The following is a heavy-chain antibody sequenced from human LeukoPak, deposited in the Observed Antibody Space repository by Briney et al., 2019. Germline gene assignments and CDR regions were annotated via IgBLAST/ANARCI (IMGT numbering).Heavy chain of an antibody. Sequence: GGSLRLSCAASGFTFSSYEMNWVRQAPGKGLEWVSYISSSGSTIYYADSVKGRFTISRDNSKNTLYLQMSSLRAEDTAVYYCAREGSSGWNHWGQGTLVTVSS. CDR2: ISSSGSTI. CDR3: AREGSSGWNH. D-gene: IGHD3-22*01. V-gene: IGHV3-48*03. J-gene: IGHJ5*02. CDR1: GFTFSSYE.